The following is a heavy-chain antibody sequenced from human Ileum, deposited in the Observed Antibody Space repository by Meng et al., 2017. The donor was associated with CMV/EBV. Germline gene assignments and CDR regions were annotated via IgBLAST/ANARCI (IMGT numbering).Heavy chain of an antibody. CDR2: ISGTGDNT. Sequence: GESLKISCAASGFTFSGYAVSWVRQPPGKGLEWVSAISGTGDNTYYADSVKGRFTISRDNSKNTLYVQMNSLRAEDRALYYCAGHSGGGVFDYWGQGTLLSVS. D-gene: IGHD1-26*01. CDR1: GFTFSGYA. J-gene: IGHJ4*02. V-gene: IGHV3-23*01. CDR3: AGHSGGGVFDY.